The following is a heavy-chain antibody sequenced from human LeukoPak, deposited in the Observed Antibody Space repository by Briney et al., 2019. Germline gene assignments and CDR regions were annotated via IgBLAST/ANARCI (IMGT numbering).Heavy chain of an antibody. CDR1: GFNFTRFV. CDR2: LYTARHRA. Sequence: SGGSLRLSCAASGFNFTRFVMTWVRQASERGLGCVSALYTARHRAYYSDSVRGRFTISRDDSKNMLYLQMNSLRAEDTAIYYCARVSGRILIWPQPFGDGLGVWGQGTTVTVSS. J-gene: IGHJ6*02. D-gene: IGHD3-10*01. CDR3: ARVSGRILIWPQPFGDGLGV. V-gene: IGHV3-23*05.